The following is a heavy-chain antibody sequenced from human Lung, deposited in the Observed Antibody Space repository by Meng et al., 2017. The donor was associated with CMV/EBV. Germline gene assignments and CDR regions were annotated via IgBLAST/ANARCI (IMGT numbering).Heavy chain of an antibody. J-gene: IGHJ4*02. CDR1: GYTFTNYG. D-gene: IGHD1-26*01. Sequence: QVQLGLFGGELKKPGASVKVSCKASGYTFTNYGITWVRQAPGQGLEWMGWINAYNGDTNYAQTLQGRVTMTTDTSTSTAYVELRSLRSDDTAVYYCARVEVGITSGDYWGQGTLVTVSS. CDR3: ARVEVGITSGDY. V-gene: IGHV1-18*01. CDR2: INAYNGDT.